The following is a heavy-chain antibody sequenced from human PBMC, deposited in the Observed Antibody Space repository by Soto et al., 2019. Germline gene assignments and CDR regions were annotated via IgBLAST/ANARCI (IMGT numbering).Heavy chain of an antibody. CDR2: MYYNGNT. D-gene: IGHD3-16*01. V-gene: IGHV4-39*01. CDR1: GGSFTSTNYF. CDR3: ARGWITVPYNNWFDP. J-gene: IGHJ5*02. Sequence: SETLSLTCTVSGGSFTSTNYFWGWIRQPPGKGLEWIGYMYYNGNTFYSPSLKSRVTMSVDTSKSQFSLDLSSVTAADTAVYYCARGWITVPYNNWFDPWGQGTLVTVSS.